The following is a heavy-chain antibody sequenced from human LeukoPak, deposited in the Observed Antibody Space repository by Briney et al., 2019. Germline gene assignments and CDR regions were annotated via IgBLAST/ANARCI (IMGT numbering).Heavy chain of an antibody. CDR3: WTTWFGKYGMDV. CDR2: VHHGGST. Sequence: PSETLSLTCAVSGGSISSTNRWSWVRQPPGKGLEWIGQVHHGGSTNYNPSLKSRVTISVDQSKNQISLKLSSMTAADTAVYYCWTTWFGKYGMDVWGKGTTVTVSS. J-gene: IGHJ6*04. D-gene: IGHD3-10*01. CDR1: GGSISSTNR. V-gene: IGHV4-4*02.